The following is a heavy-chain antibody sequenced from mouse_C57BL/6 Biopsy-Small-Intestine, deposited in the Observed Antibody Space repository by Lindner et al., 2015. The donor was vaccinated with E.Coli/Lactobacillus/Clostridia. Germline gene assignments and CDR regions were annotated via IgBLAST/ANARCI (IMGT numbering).Heavy chain of an antibody. J-gene: IGHJ2*01. Sequence: VQLQESGAELVRPGTSVKVSCKASGYAFTNYLIEWVKQRPGQGLEWIGVINPGSGGTNYNEKFKGKATLTADKSSSTAYMQLSSLTSEDSAVYFCARRDYGSSLSFDYWGQGTTLTVSS. V-gene: IGHV1-54*01. CDR3: ARRDYGSSLSFDY. CDR2: INPGSGGT. CDR1: GYAFTNYL. D-gene: IGHD1-1*01.